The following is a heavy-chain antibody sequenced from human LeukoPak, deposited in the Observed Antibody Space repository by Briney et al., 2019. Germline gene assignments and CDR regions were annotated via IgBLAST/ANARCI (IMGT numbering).Heavy chain of an antibody. CDR3: ARDLGGGDIDY. Sequence: PGGSLRLSCAAPGFTFSSYSMNWVRQAPGKGLEWVSYISSSSSTIYYADSVKGRFTISRDNAKNSLYLQMNSLRAEDTAVYYCARDLGGGDIDYWGQGTLVTVSS. J-gene: IGHJ4*02. CDR1: GFTFSSYS. V-gene: IGHV3-48*01. D-gene: IGHD2-21*01. CDR2: ISSSSSTI.